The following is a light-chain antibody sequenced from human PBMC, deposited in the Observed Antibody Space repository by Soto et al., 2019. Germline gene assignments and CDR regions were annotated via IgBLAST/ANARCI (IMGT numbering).Light chain of an antibody. CDR1: SSNIGSNP. V-gene: IGLV1-44*01. CDR3: ATWDDSLSAPV. Sequence: QSVLTQPPSASGAPGQRVTISCSGSSSNIGSNPVNWYQQLPGTAPKLLIYTDNERPSGVPDRFSGSKSGTSASLAIGGLQSEDEADYYCATWDDSLSAPVFGGGTKLTVL. CDR2: TDN. J-gene: IGLJ3*02.